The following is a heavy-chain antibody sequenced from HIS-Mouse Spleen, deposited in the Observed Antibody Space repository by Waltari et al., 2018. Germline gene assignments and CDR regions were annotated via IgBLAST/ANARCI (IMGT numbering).Heavy chain of an antibody. CDR1: VFIFSTHG. Sequence: QVQLVESGGGVVQPGRSLRLSCASSVFIFSTHGLPWVRQAPGKGLEWVAVISYDGSNKYYADSVKGRVTISRDNSKNTLYLQMNSLRAEDTAVYYCAKVNSGSYYFDYWGQGTLVTVSS. CDR3: AKVNSGSYYFDY. V-gene: IGHV3-30*18. D-gene: IGHD1-26*01. J-gene: IGHJ4*02. CDR2: ISYDGSNK.